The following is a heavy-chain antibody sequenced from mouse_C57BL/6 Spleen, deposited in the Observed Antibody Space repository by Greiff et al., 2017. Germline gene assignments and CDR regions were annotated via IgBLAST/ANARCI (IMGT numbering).Heavy chain of an antibody. CDR3: ARERAITTVVADYYAMDY. J-gene: IGHJ4*01. CDR1: GYTFTSYW. D-gene: IGHD1-1*01. CDR2: INPSNGGT. V-gene: IGHV1-53*01. Sequence: QVQLQQPGTELVKPGASVKLSCKASGYTFTSYWMHWVKQRPGQGLEWIGNINPSNGGTNYNEKFKSKATLTVDKSSSTAYMQLSSLTSEDSAVYYCARERAITTVVADYYAMDYWGQGTSVTVSS.